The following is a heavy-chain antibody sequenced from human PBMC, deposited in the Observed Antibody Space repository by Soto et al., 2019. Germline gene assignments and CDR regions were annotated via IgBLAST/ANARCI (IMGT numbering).Heavy chain of an antibody. CDR1: GGTFSSYA. J-gene: IGHJ1*01. D-gene: IGHD2-15*01. CDR2: IIPIFGTA. V-gene: IGHV1-69*13. Sequence: GASVKVSCKASGGTFSSYAISWVRQAPGQGLEWMGGIIPIFGTANYAQEFQGRVTITADESTSTAYMELSSLRSEDTAVYYCAREGLDCSGGSCYSGYFQHWGQGTLVTVSS. CDR3: AREGLDCSGGSCYSGYFQH.